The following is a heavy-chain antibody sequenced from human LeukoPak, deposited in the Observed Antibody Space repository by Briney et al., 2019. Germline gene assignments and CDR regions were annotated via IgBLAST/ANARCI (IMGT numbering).Heavy chain of an antibody. CDR2: FDPEDGET. CDR1: GYTLTELS. Sequence: ASVKVSCKVSGYTLTELSMHWVRQAPGKGLEWMGGFDPEDGETIYAQKFQGRVTMTEDTSTDTAYMELSSLRSEDTAVYYCATDLLSITMIVWHNWGQGTLVTVSS. D-gene: IGHD3-22*01. CDR3: ATDLLSITMIVWHN. J-gene: IGHJ4*02. V-gene: IGHV1-24*01.